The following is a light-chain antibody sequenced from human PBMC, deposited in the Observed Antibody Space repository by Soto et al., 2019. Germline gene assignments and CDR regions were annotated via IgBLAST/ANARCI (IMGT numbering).Light chain of an antibody. Sequence: QSALTQPASVSGSPGQSITISYTGTSSDIGGFPYVSWYQQYPGKAPKLIIYEVSNRPSGVSDRFSGSKSGNTASLTISGLQTEDEADFFCSSYTSGTAYVLLGGGTKVTVL. CDR2: EVS. V-gene: IGLV2-14*01. CDR1: SSDIGGFPY. J-gene: IGLJ2*01. CDR3: SSYTSGTAYVL.